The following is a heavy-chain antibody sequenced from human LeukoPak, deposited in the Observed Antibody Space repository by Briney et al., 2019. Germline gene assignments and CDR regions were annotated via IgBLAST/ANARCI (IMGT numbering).Heavy chain of an antibody. Sequence: GGSLRLSCAASGFTFDDYAMHWVRQAPGKGLEWVSLISRDGGSTYYADSVKGRFTISRDNSKNSLYLQMNSLTPEDTALYYCARATSSAWYYFDYWGQGTLVIVSS. CDR2: ISRDGGST. J-gene: IGHJ4*02. CDR1: GFTFDDYA. V-gene: IGHV3-43D*03. CDR3: ARATSSAWYYFDY. D-gene: IGHD6-19*01.